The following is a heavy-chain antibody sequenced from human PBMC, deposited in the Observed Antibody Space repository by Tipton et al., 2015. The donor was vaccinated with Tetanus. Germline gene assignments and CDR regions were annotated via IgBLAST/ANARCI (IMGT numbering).Heavy chain of an antibody. CDR3: ARGIWFGPGPKFYFDS. CDR2: IYGTGTT. Sequence: TLSLTCTVSSGSFSSSYWTWIRQAAGKGLQWIGRIYGTGTTDYNPSLQSRVTMSIDTSKNQVSLKLTSVTAADTAVYYCARGIWFGPGPKFYFDSWGQGTLVAVSS. V-gene: IGHV4-4*07. D-gene: IGHD3-10*01. CDR1: SGSFSSSY. J-gene: IGHJ4*02.